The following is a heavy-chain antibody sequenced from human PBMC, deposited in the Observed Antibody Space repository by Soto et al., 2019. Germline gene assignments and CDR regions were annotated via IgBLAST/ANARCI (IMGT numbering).Heavy chain of an antibody. CDR3: AFFGSSSLAFDY. J-gene: IGHJ4*02. CDR1: GYTFTSYD. CDR2: MNPNSGNT. V-gene: IGHV1-8*01. Sequence: QVQLVQSGAEVKKPGASVKVSCKASGYTFTSYDINWVRQATGQGLEWMGWMNPNSGNTGYAQKFQGRVTMTRNTSIRTAYMELSSLRSEDTGVYYCAFFGSSSLAFDYWGQGTLVTVSS. D-gene: IGHD6-6*01.